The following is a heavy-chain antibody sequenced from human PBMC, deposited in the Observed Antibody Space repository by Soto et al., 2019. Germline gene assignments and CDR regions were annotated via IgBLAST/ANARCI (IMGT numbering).Heavy chain of an antibody. D-gene: IGHD3-3*01. CDR3: ARDHKNYDFWSGYAFDI. V-gene: IGHV4-31*03. CDR2: IYYSGST. Sequence: PSETLSLTCTVSGGSISSGGYYWSWIRQHPGKGLEWIGYIYYSGSTYYNPSLKSRVTISVDTSKNQFSLKLSSVTAADTAVYYCARDHKNYDFWSGYAFDIWSQGTMVTVSS. J-gene: IGHJ3*02. CDR1: GGSISSGGYY.